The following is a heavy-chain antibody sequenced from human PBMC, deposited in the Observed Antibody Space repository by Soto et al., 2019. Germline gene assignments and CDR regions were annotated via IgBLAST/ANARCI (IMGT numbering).Heavy chain of an antibody. CDR1: GFTFSSYA. CDR3: AKLPDQGNWYFDL. D-gene: IGHD2-2*01. V-gene: IGHV3-23*01. Sequence: EVQLLESGGGLVQPGGSLRLSCAASGFTFSSYAMSWVRQAPGKGLEWVSAISGSGGSTYYADSVKGRFTISRDNSKTRLYLQMNSLRAEDTAVYYCAKLPDQGNWYFDLWGRGTLVTVSS. CDR2: ISGSGGST. J-gene: IGHJ2*01.